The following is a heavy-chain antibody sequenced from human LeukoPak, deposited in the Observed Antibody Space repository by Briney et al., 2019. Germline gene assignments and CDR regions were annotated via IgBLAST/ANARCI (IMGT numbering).Heavy chain of an antibody. V-gene: IGHV3-30*02. CDR3: AKERVSYYLHWYFDL. CDR2: IRYDGSNK. J-gene: IGHJ2*01. CDR1: GFTFSSYG. Sequence: GGSLRLSCAASGFTFSSYGMHWVRQASGKGLEWAAFIRYDGSNKYYADSVKGRFTISRDNSKNTLYLQMNSLRAEDTAVYYCAKERVSYYLHWYFDLWGRGTLVTVSS. D-gene: IGHD2-21*01.